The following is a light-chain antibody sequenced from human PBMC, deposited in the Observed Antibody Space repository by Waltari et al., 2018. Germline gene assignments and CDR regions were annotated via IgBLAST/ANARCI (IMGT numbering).Light chain of an antibody. V-gene: IGLV3-19*01. CDR2: GKN. CDR3: NSRDISATHVV. J-gene: IGLJ2*01. Sequence: SSELTQDPAVSVALGQTVRITCKGDSLGKFYASWYQQKPGQAPLLVLYGKNPRPSGISDRFAGSTSGNTASLTITGAQAEDEATYYCNSRDISATHVVFGGGTKVTVL. CDR1: SLGKFY.